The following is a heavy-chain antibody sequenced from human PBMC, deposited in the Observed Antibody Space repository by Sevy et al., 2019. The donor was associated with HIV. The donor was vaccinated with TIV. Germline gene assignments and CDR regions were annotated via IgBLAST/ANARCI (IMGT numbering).Heavy chain of an antibody. V-gene: IGHV3-49*04. CDR3: TRWKAAQSIFDY. J-gene: IGHJ4*02. CDR2: LKSDVYGGTV. Sequence: SLRLSCTASGFTFGDYCMSWVRQAPGKGLEWVAFLKSDVYGGTVDHDASVRGRFVISRDDSKTIAYLQMNDLKTEDTVVYYCTRWKAAQSIFDYWGQGALVTVSS. CDR1: GFTFGDYC. D-gene: IGHD6-13*01.